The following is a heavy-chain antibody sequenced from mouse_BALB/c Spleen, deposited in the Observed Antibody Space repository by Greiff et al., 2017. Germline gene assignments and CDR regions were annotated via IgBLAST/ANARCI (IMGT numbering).Heavy chain of an antibody. CDR2: IYPSDSYT. Sequence: QVQLQQSGAELVRPGASVKLSCKASGYTFTSYWINWVKQRPGQGLEWIGNIYPSDSYTNYNQKFKDKATLTVDKSSSTAYMQLSSPTSEDSAVYYCTRYGKSYAMDYWGQGTSVTVSS. D-gene: IGHD1-1*01. CDR3: TRYGKSYAMDY. V-gene: IGHV1-69*02. J-gene: IGHJ4*01. CDR1: GYTFTSYW.